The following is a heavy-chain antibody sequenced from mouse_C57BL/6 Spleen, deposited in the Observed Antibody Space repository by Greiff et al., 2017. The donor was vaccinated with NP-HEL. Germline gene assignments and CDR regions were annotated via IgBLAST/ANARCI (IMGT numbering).Heavy chain of an antibody. CDR3: AREEWGTTLVAKAMDY. V-gene: IGHV1-53*01. D-gene: IGHD1-1*01. CDR2: INPSNGGT. CDR1: GYTFTSYW. Sequence: QVQLQQPGTELVKPGASVKLSCKASGYTFTSYWMHWVKQRPGQGLEWIGNINPSNGGTNYNEKFKSKATLTVDKSSSTAYMQLSSLTSEDSAVYYCAREEWGTTLVAKAMDYWGQGTSVTVSS. J-gene: IGHJ4*01.